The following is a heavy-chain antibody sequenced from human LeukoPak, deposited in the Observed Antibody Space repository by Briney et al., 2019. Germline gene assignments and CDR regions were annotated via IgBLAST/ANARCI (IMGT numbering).Heavy chain of an antibody. CDR2: INPNSGGT. CDR3: ARDDGSGALWGVSY. Sequence: GASVKVSCKASGYTFTGYYMHWVRQAPGQGLEWMGWINPNSGGTNYGQKFQGRVTMTRDTSISTAYMELSRLRSDDTDVYYCARDDGSGALWGVSYWGQGTLVTVSS. V-gene: IGHV1-2*02. J-gene: IGHJ4*02. D-gene: IGHD2-15*01. CDR1: GYTFTGYY.